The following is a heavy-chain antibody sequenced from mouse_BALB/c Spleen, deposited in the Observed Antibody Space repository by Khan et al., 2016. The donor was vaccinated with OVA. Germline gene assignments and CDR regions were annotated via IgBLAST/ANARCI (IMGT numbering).Heavy chain of an antibody. CDR1: GYIFTSYW. D-gene: IGHD3-2*02. CDR3: AREEALYYFDY. Sequence: QVQLQQSGAELVRPGASVKPSCKTSGYIFTSYWIHWVRQRSGQGLEWIARIYPGTDNTSYNEKVKDKATLTADTSSSTAYMQLSSLKSEDSAVYFCAREEALYYFDYWGQGTTLTVSS. J-gene: IGHJ2*01. V-gene: IGHV1S132*01. CDR2: IYPGTDNT.